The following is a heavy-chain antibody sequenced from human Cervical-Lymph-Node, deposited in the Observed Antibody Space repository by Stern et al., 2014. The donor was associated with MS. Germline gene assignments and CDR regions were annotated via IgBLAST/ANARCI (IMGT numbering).Heavy chain of an antibody. CDR1: GYTFTDYY. Sequence: SGASVKVSCRASGYTFTDYYIHWVRQAPGQGLEWLGWDNPRSATTNYAQTFQGRVTMTRDTSISTAYVEVSGLRSADTAVYYCARPFYSGSFTGAAYWGQGTLVTVSS. V-gene: IGHV1-2*02. D-gene: IGHD1-26*01. J-gene: IGHJ4*02. CDR2: DNPRSATT. CDR3: ARPFYSGSFTGAAY.